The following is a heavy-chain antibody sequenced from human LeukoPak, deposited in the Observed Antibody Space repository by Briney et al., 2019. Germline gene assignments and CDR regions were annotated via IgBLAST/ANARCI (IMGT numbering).Heavy chain of an antibody. D-gene: IGHD3-3*01. V-gene: IGHV1-18*01. J-gene: IGHJ5*02. CDR1: GYTFTSYG. CDR2: ISAYNGNT. Sequence: GASVKVSCKASGYTFTSYGISWVRQAPGQGLEWMGWISAYNGNTNYAQKLQGRVTMTTDTSTSTAYMELRSLRSDDTAVYYCARGNPYYDFWSGYYPNWFDPWGQGTLVTVPS. CDR3: ARGNPYYDFWSGYYPNWFDP.